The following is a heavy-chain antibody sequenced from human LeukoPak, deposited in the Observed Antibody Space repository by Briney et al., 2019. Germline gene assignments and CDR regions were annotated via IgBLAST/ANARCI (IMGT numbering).Heavy chain of an antibody. V-gene: IGHV3-23*01. CDR1: GFTFSSYA. CDR2: ISGSGGST. D-gene: IGHD6-13*01. CDR3: AKAESLVPYYFDY. J-gene: IGHJ4*02. Sequence: PGGSLRLSCAASGFTFSSYAMSWVRQAPGKGLEWVSAISGSGGSTYYADSVKGRFTIPRDNSKNTLYLQMNSLRAEDTAVYYCAKAESLVPYYFDYWGQGTLVTVSS.